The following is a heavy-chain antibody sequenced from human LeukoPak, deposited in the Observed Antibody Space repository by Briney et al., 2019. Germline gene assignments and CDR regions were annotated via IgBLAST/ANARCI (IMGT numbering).Heavy chain of an antibody. D-gene: IGHD3-22*01. J-gene: IGHJ5*02. V-gene: IGHV3-21*01. CDR2: ISSSSSYI. Sequence: TGGSLRLSCAASGFTFSSYSMNWVRQAPGRGLEWVSSISSSSSYIYYADSVKGRFTISRDNAKNSLYLQMNSLRAEDTAVYYCAGRNEYYYDSSGYTLTNWFDPWGQGTLVTVFS. CDR1: GFTFSSYS. CDR3: AGRNEYYYDSSGYTLTNWFDP.